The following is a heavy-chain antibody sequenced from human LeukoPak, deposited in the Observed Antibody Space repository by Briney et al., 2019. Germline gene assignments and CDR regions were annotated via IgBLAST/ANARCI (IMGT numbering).Heavy chain of an antibody. V-gene: IGHV3-21*01. CDR3: AREGIGFDY. Sequence: GGSLRISCAAPGFTFSSYSMNWVRQAPGKGLDWVSPITSSSSYIYYADSVKGRFTISRDNAKNSLYLKMNSLRAEDTAVYYCAREGIGFDYWGQGTLVTVSS. CDR1: GFTFSSYS. J-gene: IGHJ4*02. CDR2: ITSSSSYI.